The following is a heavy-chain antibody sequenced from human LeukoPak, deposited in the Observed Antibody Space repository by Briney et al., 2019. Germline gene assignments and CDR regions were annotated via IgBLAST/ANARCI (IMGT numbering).Heavy chain of an antibody. CDR2: IYTSGST. V-gene: IGHV4-4*09. CDR3: ARGGSYTMVKNY. Sequence: PSETLSLTCTVSGGSISSYYWSWIRQPPGKGLEWIGYIYTSGSTNYNPSLKSRVTISVDTSKNQFSLKLTSVTAADTAVYYCARGGSYTMVKNYWGQGTLVTVSS. D-gene: IGHD1-26*01. CDR1: GGSISSYY. J-gene: IGHJ4*02.